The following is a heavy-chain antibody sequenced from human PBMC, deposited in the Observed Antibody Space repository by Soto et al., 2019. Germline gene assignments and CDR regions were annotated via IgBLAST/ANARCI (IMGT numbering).Heavy chain of an antibody. V-gene: IGHV3-11*01. J-gene: IGHJ6*02. CDR3: ARVSWREKYGMDV. CDR1: GLTFSDSY. CDR2: ITFSGNTV. Sequence: GSLRPSCEVAGLTFSDSYMSWIRQAPGKGLEWISYITFSGNTVYYADSLKGRFTISRDNAKNSLYLQMNRLRAEDTAVYYCARVSWREKYGMDVWGQGTTVTVSS.